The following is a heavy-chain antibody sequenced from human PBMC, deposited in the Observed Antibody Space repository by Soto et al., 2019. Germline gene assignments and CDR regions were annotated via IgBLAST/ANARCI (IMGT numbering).Heavy chain of an antibody. J-gene: IGHJ4*02. CDR2: IIPIFGTA. CDR1: GVTFSNYA. Sequence: VASVKVSCKASGVTFSNYAISWVRQAPGQGLEWMGGIIPIFGTANYAQKFQGRVTITADESTSTAYMELSSLRSEDTAVYYCAKEYYYDSSGFGRYFDYWGQGTLVTVSS. V-gene: IGHV1-69*13. CDR3: AKEYYYDSSGFGRYFDY. D-gene: IGHD3-22*01.